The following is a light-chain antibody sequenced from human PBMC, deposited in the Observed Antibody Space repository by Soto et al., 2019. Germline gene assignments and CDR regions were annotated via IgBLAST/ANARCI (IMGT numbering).Light chain of an antibody. J-gene: IGKJ5*01. CDR2: GAS. Sequence: EIVMTQSPATLSVSPGERATLSCRASENIYTNLAWYQQKPGQAPRLLFYGASNRATGIPARFSGSGSGTDFTLTISRLEPEDFAVYYCQQYGSSPITFGQGTRLEIK. V-gene: IGKV3-20*01. CDR1: ENIYTN. CDR3: QQYGSSPIT.